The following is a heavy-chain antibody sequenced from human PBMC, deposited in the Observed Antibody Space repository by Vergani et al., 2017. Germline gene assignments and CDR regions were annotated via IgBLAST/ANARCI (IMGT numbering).Heavy chain of an antibody. CDR1: GGSISSYY. Sequence: QVQLQESGPGLVKPSETLSLTCTVSGGSISSYYWSWIRQPPGKGLEWIGYIYYSGSTNYNPSLKSRVTISVDTSKNQFSLKLSSVTAADTAVYSCARGGTTALDYWGQGTLVTVSS. J-gene: IGHJ4*02. CDR3: ARGGTTALDY. V-gene: IGHV4-59*01. D-gene: IGHD1-7*01. CDR2: IYYSGST.